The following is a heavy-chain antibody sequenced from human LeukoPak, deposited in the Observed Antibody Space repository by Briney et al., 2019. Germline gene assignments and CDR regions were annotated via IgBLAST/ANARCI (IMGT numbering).Heavy chain of an antibody. Sequence: SETLSLTCAVYGGSFSGYYWSWIRQPPGKGLEWIGEINHSVTTNYNPSLKSRVSMSVDTSKNQFYLKLSSVTAADSAVYYCAREACSSGTCDAFDVWGQGTMVTVSS. CDR2: INHSVTT. CDR3: AREACSSGTCDAFDV. CDR1: GGSFSGYY. V-gene: IGHV4-34*01. J-gene: IGHJ3*01. D-gene: IGHD2-2*01.